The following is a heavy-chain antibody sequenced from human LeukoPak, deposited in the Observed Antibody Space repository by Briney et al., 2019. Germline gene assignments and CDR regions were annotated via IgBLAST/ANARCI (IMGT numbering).Heavy chain of an antibody. V-gene: IGHV3-23*01. Sequence: PGVSLRLSCAASGFTVSAYAMAWVRQAPGKGLEWVSTIYDDNTYYADSVKGRFAISTDNSKNTLYLQMNSLRAEDTAVYYCARDRLGYDYVWGSYRFDYWGQGTLVTVSS. CDR2: IYDDNT. D-gene: IGHD3-16*02. CDR3: ARDRLGYDYVWGSYRFDY. J-gene: IGHJ4*02. CDR1: GFTVSAYA.